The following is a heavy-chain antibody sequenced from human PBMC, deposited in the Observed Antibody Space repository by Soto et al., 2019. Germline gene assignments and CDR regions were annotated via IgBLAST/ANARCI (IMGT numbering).Heavy chain of an antibody. J-gene: IGHJ4*02. CDR3: ARVSGYYYDSRYYFDY. D-gene: IGHD3-22*01. CDR2: IYYSGST. CDR1: GGSISSYY. V-gene: IGHV4-59*01. Sequence: SETLSLTCAVSGGSISSYYWSWIRQPPGKGLEWIGYIYYSGSTNYNPSLKSRVTISVDTSKNQFSLKLSSVTAADTAVYYCARVSGYYYDSRYYFDYWGQGTLVTVSS.